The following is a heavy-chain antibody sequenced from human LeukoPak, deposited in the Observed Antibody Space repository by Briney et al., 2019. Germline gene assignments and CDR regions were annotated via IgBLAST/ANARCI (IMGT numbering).Heavy chain of an antibody. J-gene: IGHJ4*02. CDR2: ISSSSSYI. V-gene: IGHV3-21*01. Sequence: GGSLRLSCAASGFTFSSYAMSWVRQAPGKGLEWVSSISSSSSYIYYADSVKGRFTISRDNAKNSLYLQMNSLRAEDTAVYYCARDGYNYYDSSGYSNWGQGTLVTVSS. CDR1: GFTFSSYA. D-gene: IGHD3-22*01. CDR3: ARDGYNYYDSSGYSN.